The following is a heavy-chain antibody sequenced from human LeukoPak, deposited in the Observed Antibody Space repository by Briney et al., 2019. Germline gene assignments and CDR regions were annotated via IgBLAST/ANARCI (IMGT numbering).Heavy chain of an antibody. CDR1: GVSISSYY. D-gene: IGHD3-10*01. V-gene: IGHV4-59*01. CDR3: ARDRGSGSYLHYNYGMDV. J-gene: IGHJ6*02. Sequence: SETLSLTCTVSGVSISSYYWSWVRQTPGKGLEWIGYVYYSGSTYYNPSLKSRVTISIDTSKNQFSLKLSSVTAADTAVYYCARDRGSGSYLHYNYGMDVWGQGTTVTVSS. CDR2: VYYSGST.